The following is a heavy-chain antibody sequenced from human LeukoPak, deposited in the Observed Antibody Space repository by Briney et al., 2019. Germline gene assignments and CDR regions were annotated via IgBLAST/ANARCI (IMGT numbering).Heavy chain of an antibody. D-gene: IGHD1-26*01. CDR2: INGDRSST. Sequence: GGSLRLSCAASGFTFSSYWMHWVRQAPGKGLVRVSRINGDRSSTISAHTVKGRFTLSRDTAKKTLYLQMKRLRAENTAVYYCARGGSPPEALGDVFHIWGQGTMVTVSS. CDR1: GFTFSSYW. V-gene: IGHV3-74*01. CDR3: ARGGSPPEALGDVFHI. J-gene: IGHJ3*02.